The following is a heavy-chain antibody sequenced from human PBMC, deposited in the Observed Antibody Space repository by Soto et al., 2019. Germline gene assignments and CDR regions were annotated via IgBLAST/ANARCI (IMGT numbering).Heavy chain of an antibody. CDR3: ARGMGIGATGRYGY. V-gene: IGHV3-48*01. J-gene: IGHJ4*02. CDR1: GFTFSNDG. CDR2: IASSSSAI. D-gene: IGHD6-13*01. Sequence: EVPLVESGGGSVQPGGSLRLSCAGSGFTFSNDGMNWVRQAPGKGLEWVSYIASSSSAIYYADSVKGRFTISRDNAKNLLFLQMNSLRVDDTAVYYCARGMGIGATGRYGYWGQGTLVTVSS.